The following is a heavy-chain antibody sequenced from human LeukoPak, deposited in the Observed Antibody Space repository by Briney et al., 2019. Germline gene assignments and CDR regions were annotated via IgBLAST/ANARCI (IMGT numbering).Heavy chain of an antibody. V-gene: IGHV3-23*01. CDR3: ARESPVAATGRSWFDA. J-gene: IGHJ5*02. CDR1: GFTFSSYA. Sequence: GGSLRLSCAASGFTFSSYAMTWVRQAPGKGLEWVSTITGIGGKTYYADSVEGRFTISRDTSKNTLYLQMNSLRAEDTAIYYCARESPVAATGRSWFDAWGQGTLVTVSS. CDR2: ITGIGGKT. D-gene: IGHD6-13*01.